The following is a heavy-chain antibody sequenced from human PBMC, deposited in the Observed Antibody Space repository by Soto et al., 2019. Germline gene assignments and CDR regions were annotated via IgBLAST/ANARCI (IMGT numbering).Heavy chain of an antibody. J-gene: IGHJ4*02. CDR2: VHYSGGT. CDR3: AREVRDGTTWYFDY. Sequence: SETLSLTCTVSGGSISDYYWSWIRQPPGKGLEWIGYVHYSGGTNYNPSFHTRVTISVDKSKNQFALKLTSVTAADTAVYYCAREVRDGTTWYFDYWGQGTLVTVSS. D-gene: IGHD2-21*01. V-gene: IGHV4-59*01. CDR1: GGSISDYY.